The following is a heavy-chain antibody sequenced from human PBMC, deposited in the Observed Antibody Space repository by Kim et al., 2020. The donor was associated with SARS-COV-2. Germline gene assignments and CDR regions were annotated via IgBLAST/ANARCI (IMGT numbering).Heavy chain of an antibody. CDR3: AKDSGSGRHFYYGMDV. J-gene: IGHJ6*02. Sequence: GGSLRLSCEVSGFILSTYAMHWVRQAPGKGLEWVAVISYDGSNKYYADSVKGRFSISRDNSKNTVYLQMNSLRAEDTAVYYCAKDSGSGRHFYYGMDVWGLGTTVTVSS. D-gene: IGHD3-10*01. CDR2: ISYDGSNK. CDR1: GFILSTYA. V-gene: IGHV3-30*18.